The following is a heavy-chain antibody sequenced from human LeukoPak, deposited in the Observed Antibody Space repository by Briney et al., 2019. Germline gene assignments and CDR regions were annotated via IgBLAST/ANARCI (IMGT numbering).Heavy chain of an antibody. CDR1: GYTFTGYY. CDR3: ARGKATTVIPPLLGY. Sequence: ASAKVSCKASGYTFTGYYMHWVRQAPGQGLEWMGRINPNSGGTNYAQKFQGRVTMTRDTSISTAYMELSRLRSDDTAVYYCARGKATTVIPPLLGYWGQGTLVTVSS. CDR2: INPNSGGT. D-gene: IGHD4-17*01. J-gene: IGHJ4*02. V-gene: IGHV1-2*06.